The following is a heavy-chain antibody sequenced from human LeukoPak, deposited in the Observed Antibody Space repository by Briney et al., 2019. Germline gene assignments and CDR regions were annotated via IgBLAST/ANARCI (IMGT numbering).Heavy chain of an antibody. J-gene: IGHJ4*02. V-gene: IGHV4-4*07. CDR3: ASYSGSNAYYVY. D-gene: IGHD1-26*01. CDR2: IYASGST. Sequence: SETLSLTCTVSGGSISSYYWSWIRQPAGKGLKWIGRIYASGSTNYNPSLKSRVTMSVDTSKNQFSLKLSSVTAADTAVYYCASYSGSNAYYVYWGQGTLVTVSS. CDR1: GGSISSYY.